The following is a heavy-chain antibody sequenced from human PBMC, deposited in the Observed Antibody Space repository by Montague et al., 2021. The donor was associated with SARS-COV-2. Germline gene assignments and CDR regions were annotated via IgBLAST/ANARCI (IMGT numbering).Heavy chain of an antibody. CDR1: GGSISSYY. CDR2: IYYSGST. CDR3: ARGNGWMGTAFDI. V-gene: IGHV4-59*01. Sequence: SETLSLTCTVSGGSISSYYWSWIRQPPGKGLEWIGYIYYSGSTNYNPSLKSRVTISVDTSKNQFFLKLSSVTAADTAVYYCARGNGWMGTAFDIWGQGTMVTVSS. J-gene: IGHJ3*02. D-gene: IGHD6-19*01.